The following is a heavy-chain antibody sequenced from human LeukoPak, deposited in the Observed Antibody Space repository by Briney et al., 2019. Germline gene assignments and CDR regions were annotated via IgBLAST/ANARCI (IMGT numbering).Heavy chain of an antibody. CDR2: VGTAGDT. CDR3: ARGYSSGWYPGFADY. CDR1: GFTFSSYD. Sequence: PGGSLRLSCAASGFTFSSYDMHWVRQATGKGLEWVSAVGTAGDTYYPGSVKGRFTISRENAKNSLYLQMNSLGAEDTAVYYCARGYSSGWYPGFADYWGQGTLVTVSS. D-gene: IGHD6-19*01. V-gene: IGHV3-13*01. J-gene: IGHJ4*02.